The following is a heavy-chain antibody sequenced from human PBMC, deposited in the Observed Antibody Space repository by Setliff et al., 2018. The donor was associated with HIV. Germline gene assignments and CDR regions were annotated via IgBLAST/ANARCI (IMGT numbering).Heavy chain of an antibody. V-gene: IGHV1-69*05. CDR2: IIPIFGTA. D-gene: IGHD5-18*01. CDR1: GGTFSSYA. CDR3: ATGGYSYGRGYYFDY. J-gene: IGHJ4*02. Sequence: SVKVSCKASGGTFSSYAISWVRQAPGQGLEWMGGIIPIFGTANYAQKFQGRVTITTDESTSTAYMELSSLRSEDTAVYYCATGGYSYGRGYYFDYWGQGTLVTVSS.